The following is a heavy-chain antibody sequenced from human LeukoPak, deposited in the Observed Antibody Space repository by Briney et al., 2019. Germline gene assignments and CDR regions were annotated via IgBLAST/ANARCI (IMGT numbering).Heavy chain of an antibody. CDR1: GYSFTGYF. J-gene: IGHJ1*01. Sequence: GASVKVSCKASGYSFTGYFINWVRQAPGQGLEWMGWINPNNGGTNYAQKFQGRVTMTRDTSITTAYMEVSRLRSDDTAVYYCARDYYGRSGSDWGQGTLVTVSS. CDR3: ARDYYGRSGSD. CDR2: INPNNGGT. D-gene: IGHD3-22*01. V-gene: IGHV1-2*02.